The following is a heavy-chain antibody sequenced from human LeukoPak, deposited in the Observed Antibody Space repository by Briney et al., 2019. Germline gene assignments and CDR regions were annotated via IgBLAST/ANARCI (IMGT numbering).Heavy chain of an antibody. Sequence: GRSLRLSCAASGFTFSSYGVHWVRQAPGKGLQWVAVISYDGSSEYYADSVKGRFIISRDNSKNTLYLQVNSLRAEDTAVYYCAKDSDIAVAGTDDAFDLWGQGTMVTVSS. CDR2: ISYDGSSE. D-gene: IGHD6-19*01. J-gene: IGHJ3*01. V-gene: IGHV3-30*18. CDR3: AKDSDIAVAGTDDAFDL. CDR1: GFTFSSYG.